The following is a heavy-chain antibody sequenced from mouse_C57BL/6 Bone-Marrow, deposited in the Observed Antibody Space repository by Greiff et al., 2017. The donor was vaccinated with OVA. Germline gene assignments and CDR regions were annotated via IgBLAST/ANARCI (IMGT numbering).Heavy chain of an antibody. V-gene: IGHV10-1*01. CDR2: IRSKSNNYAT. J-gene: IGHJ4*01. CDR3: VRPYGSSYGYAMDY. D-gene: IGHD1-1*01. CDR1: GFSFNTYA. Sequence: EVKVIESGGGLVQPKGSLKLSCAASGFSFNTYAMNWVRQAPGKGLEWVARIRSKSNNYATYYADSVKDRFTISRDDSESMLYLQMNNLKTEDTAMYYCVRPYGSSYGYAMDYWGQGTSVTVSS.